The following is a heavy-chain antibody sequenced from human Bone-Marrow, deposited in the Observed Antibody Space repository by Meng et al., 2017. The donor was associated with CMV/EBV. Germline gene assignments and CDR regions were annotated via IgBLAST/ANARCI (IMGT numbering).Heavy chain of an antibody. J-gene: IGHJ3*02. V-gene: IGHV4-34*01. D-gene: IGHD2-2*01. CDR1: GGSFSGYY. CDR2: INHSGST. CDR3: AREGIVVVPAANDAFDI. Sequence: GSLRLSCAVYGGSFSGYYWSWIRQPPGKGLEWIGEINHSGSTNYNPSLKSRVTISVDTSKNQFSLKLSSVTAADTAVYYCAREGIVVVPAANDAFDIWGQGTMVTV.